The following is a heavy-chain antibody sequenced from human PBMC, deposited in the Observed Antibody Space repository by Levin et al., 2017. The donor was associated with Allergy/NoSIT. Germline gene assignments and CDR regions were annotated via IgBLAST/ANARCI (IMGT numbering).Heavy chain of an antibody. J-gene: IGHJ4*02. V-gene: IGHV3-23*01. CDR2: ISGSGGST. CDR1: GFTFSSYA. Sequence: GGSLRLSCAASGFTFSSYAMSWVRQAPGKGLEWVSAISGSGGSTYYADSVKGRFTISRDNSKNTLYLQMNSLRAEDTAVYYCAKIVAGDYYDSSGYYYGPPSGDYWGQGTMVTVSS. D-gene: IGHD3-22*01. CDR3: AKIVAGDYYDSSGYYYGPPSGDY.